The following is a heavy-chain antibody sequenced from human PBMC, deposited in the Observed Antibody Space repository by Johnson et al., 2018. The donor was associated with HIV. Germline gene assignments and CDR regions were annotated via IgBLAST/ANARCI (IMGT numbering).Heavy chain of an antibody. J-gene: IGHJ3*02. Sequence: QVQLVESGGGLVKPGRSLRLSCAASGFTFSSYAMHWVRQAPGKGLEWVAVISYDGSNKYYADSVKGRFTISRDNSKNTLYLQMNSLRAEDTAVYYCAKEGGELLLDAFDIWGQGTMVTVSS. CDR2: ISYDGSNK. V-gene: IGHV3-30-3*01. CDR1: GFTFSSYA. D-gene: IGHD1-26*01. CDR3: AKEGGELLLDAFDI.